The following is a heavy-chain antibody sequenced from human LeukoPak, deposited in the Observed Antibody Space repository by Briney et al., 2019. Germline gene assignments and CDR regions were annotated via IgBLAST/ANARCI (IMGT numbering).Heavy chain of an antibody. CDR1: GFTFSRYS. CDR2: ISISSNYI. Sequence: GGSLRLSCAASGFTFSRYSMNWVRQAPGKGLEWVSSISISSNYIYYTDSVKGRCTISRDNGKNSLYLQMNSLKTEDTAVYYCTTDLRYTYYYYYYYMDVWGKGTTVTVSS. V-gene: IGHV3-21*03. J-gene: IGHJ6*03. CDR3: TTDLRYTYYYYYYYMDV. D-gene: IGHD1-1*01.